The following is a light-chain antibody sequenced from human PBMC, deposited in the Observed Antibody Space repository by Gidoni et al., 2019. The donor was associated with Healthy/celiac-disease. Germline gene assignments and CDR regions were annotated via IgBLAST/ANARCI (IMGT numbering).Light chain of an antibody. Sequence: DTVMTQSPDSLAVSLGERATINCKSSQSVLYSSNNKNYLAWYQQKPGQPPKLLIYWASTRESGVPDRFNGSGSGTDFTLTISSLQAEDVAVYYCQQYYSTLTWTFGQGTKVEIK. V-gene: IGKV4-1*01. CDR1: QSVLYSSNNKNY. J-gene: IGKJ1*01. CDR2: WAS. CDR3: QQYYSTLTWT.